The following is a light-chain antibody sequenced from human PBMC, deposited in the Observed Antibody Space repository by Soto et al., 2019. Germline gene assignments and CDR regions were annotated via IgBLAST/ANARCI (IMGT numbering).Light chain of an antibody. CDR3: SSYTSSQAYV. CDR1: GSDVGDYDY. J-gene: IGLJ1*01. V-gene: IGLV2-14*01. CDR2: EVS. Sequence: QSALTQPASVSGSPGESITISCTGTGSDVGDYDYVSWYQHHPGKAPNLMIYEVSTRPSGVSNRFSGSKSGNTASLTISGLQAEDEADYFCSSYTSSQAYVFGTGTKVTVL.